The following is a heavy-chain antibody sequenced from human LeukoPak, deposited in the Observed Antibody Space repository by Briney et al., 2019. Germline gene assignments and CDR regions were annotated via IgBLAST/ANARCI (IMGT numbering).Heavy chain of an antibody. Sequence: PSETLSLTCTVSGGSISSYYWSWIRQPPGKGLEWIGYIYYSGSTNYNPSLKSRVTISVDTSKNQFSLKLSSVTAADTAVYYCARAPGYSSSSFDYWGQGTLVTVSS. D-gene: IGHD6-6*01. CDR3: ARAPGYSSSSFDY. CDR1: GGSISSYY. CDR2: IYYSGST. V-gene: IGHV4-59*01. J-gene: IGHJ4*02.